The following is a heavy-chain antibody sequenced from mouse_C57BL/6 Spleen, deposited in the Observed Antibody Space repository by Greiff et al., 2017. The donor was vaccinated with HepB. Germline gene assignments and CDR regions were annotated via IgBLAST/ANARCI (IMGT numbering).Heavy chain of an antibody. CDR2: ISGGGGNT. CDR1: GFTFSSYT. CDR3: ARYGSSPYWYFDV. J-gene: IGHJ1*03. V-gene: IGHV5-9*01. D-gene: IGHD1-1*01. Sequence: EVQRVESGGGLVKPGGSLKLSCAASGFTFSSYTMSWVRQTPEKRLEWVATISGGGGNTYYPDSVKGRFTISRDNAKNTLYLQMSSLRSEDTALYYCARYGSSPYWYFDVWGTGTTVTVSS.